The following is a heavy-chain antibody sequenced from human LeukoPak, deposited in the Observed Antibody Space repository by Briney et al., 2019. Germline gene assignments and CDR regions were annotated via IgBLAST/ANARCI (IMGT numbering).Heavy chain of an antibody. CDR3: ARDFYYDYVWGSPGAFDI. J-gene: IGHJ3*02. CDR1: GGSFSGYY. D-gene: IGHD3-16*01. Sequence: PSETLSLTCAVYGGSFSGYYWSWIRQPAGKGLEWIGRIYTSGSTNYNPSLKSRVTMSVDTSKNQFSLKLSSVTAADTAVYYCARDFYYDYVWGSPGAFDIWGQGTMVTVSS. CDR2: IYTSGST. V-gene: IGHV4-4*07.